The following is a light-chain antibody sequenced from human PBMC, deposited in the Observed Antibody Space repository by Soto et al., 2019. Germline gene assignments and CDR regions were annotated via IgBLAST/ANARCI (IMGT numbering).Light chain of an antibody. CDR1: SSDVGGYDY. CDR2: EVS. J-gene: IGLJ2*01. Sequence: QSALTQPPSASGSPGQSVTISCTGTSSDVGGYDYVSWFQQHPDKAPKLMIYEVSKRPSGVPDRFSGSKSDNTASLTVSGLQAEDEADHYCTSYAGNKVIFGGGTKLTVL. CDR3: TSYAGNKVI. V-gene: IGLV2-8*01.